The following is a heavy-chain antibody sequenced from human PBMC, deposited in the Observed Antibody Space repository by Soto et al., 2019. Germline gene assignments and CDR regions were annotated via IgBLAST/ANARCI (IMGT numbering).Heavy chain of an antibody. D-gene: IGHD2-2*01. CDR3: ARGQDIVVVPAAIKYYYGMDV. CDR2: IYYSGST. Sequence: TSETLSLTCTVSGGSISSYYWSWIRQPPGKGLEWIGYIYYSGSTNYNPSLKSRVTISVDTSKNQFSLKLSSVTAADTAVYYCARGQDIVVVPAAIKYYYGMDVWGQGTTVTVSS. V-gene: IGHV4-59*01. CDR1: GGSISSYY. J-gene: IGHJ6*02.